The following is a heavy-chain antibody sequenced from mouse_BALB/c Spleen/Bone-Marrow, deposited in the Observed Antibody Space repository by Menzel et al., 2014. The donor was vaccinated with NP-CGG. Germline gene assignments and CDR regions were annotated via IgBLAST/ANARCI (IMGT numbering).Heavy chain of an antibody. CDR3: ARGVYYYGSSPYYFDY. CDR2: INPYNDGT. CDR1: GYTFTSYV. V-gene: IGHV1-14*01. J-gene: IGHJ2*01. D-gene: IGHD1-1*01. Sequence: EVQLQQSGPELVKPGASVKMSCKASGYTFTSYVMHWVKQKPGQGLEWIGYINPYNDGTKYNEKFKGKATLTSDKSSSTAYMELSSLTYEDSAVYYCARGVYYYGSSPYYFDYWGQGTTLTVSS.